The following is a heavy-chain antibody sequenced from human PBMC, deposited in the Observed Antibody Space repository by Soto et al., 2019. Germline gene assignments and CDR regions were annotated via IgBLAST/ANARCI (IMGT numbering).Heavy chain of an antibody. V-gene: IGHV1-69*13. Sequence: ASVKVSCTASGGTFSGYAISWVRQAPGQGLEWMGGIIPIFGTANYAQKFQGRVTITADESTSTAYMELSSLRSEDTAVYYCARAETYYYDSSGQGSFQHWGQGTLVTVSS. D-gene: IGHD3-22*01. CDR2: IIPIFGTA. CDR3: ARAETYYYDSSGQGSFQH. CDR1: GGTFSGYA. J-gene: IGHJ1*01.